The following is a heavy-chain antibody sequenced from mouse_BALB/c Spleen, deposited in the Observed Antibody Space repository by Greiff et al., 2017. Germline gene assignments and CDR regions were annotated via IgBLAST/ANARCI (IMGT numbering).Heavy chain of an antibody. CDR1: GYSITSDYA. J-gene: IGHJ4*01. CDR3: AGGFYYYGSSYNYAMEY. CDR2: ISYSGST. Sequence: DVKLQESGPGLVKPSQSLSLTCTVTGYSITSDYAWNWIRQFPGNKLEWMGYISYSGSTSYNPSLKSRNSITRDTSKNQFFLQLNSVTTEDTATYYCAGGFYYYGSSYNYAMEYWGQGTSVTVSA. V-gene: IGHV3-2*02. D-gene: IGHD1-1*01.